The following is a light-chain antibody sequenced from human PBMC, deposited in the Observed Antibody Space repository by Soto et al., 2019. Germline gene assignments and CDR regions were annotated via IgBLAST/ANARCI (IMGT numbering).Light chain of an antibody. V-gene: IGKV1-27*01. J-gene: IGKJ1*01. CDR2: GAS. Sequence: DMQMTESASFLSTSVGDRVTNTWRASQGMSNNLAWYQQKPGKVPKLLIYGASTLQSGVPSRFSGSGSGTHFTLTISSLQPEDVPTYYCQKYDSAPLTFGQGTKVELK. CDR1: QGMSNN. CDR3: QKYDSAPLT.